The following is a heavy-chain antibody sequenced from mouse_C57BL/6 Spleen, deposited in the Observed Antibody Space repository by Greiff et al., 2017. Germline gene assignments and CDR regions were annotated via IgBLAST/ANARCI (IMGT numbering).Heavy chain of an antibody. CDR1: GYSFTGYY. Sequence: EVQLQQSGPELVKPGASVKISCKASGYSFTGYYMNWVKQSPEKSLEWIGEINPSTGGTTYNQKFKAKATLTVDKSSSTAYMQLKSLTSEDSAVYYCARRENVSYAMDYWGQGTSVTVSS. CDR3: ARRENVSYAMDY. V-gene: IGHV1-42*01. J-gene: IGHJ4*01. CDR2: INPSTGGT.